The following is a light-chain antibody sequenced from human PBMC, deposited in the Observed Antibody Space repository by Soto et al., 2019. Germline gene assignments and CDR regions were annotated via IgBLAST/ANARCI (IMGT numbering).Light chain of an antibody. CDR3: SSYTTSRMRV. V-gene: IGLV2-14*01. CDR2: EVS. CDR1: SSDVGGYDS. Sequence: QSVLTQPASVSGSPGQSITISCTGTSSDVGGYDSVSWYQLHPGKAPKLMIYEVSNLPSGVSNRFSDSRSGNTTSLTISGLKTEDEADYYCSSYTTSRMRVFGTGT. J-gene: IGLJ1*01.